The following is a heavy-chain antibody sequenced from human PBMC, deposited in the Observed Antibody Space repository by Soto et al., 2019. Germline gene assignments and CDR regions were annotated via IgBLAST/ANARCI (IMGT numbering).Heavy chain of an antibody. D-gene: IGHD3-10*01. V-gene: IGHV3-30-3*01. CDR2: ISYDGSNK. J-gene: IGHJ3*02. CDR3: ARVRVLGLVRGHAFDI. Sequence: QVQLVESGGGVVQPGRSLRLSCAASGFTFSSYAMHWVRQAPGTGLEWVAVISYDGSNKYYADSVKGRFTISRDNSKNTLYLQMNSLRAEDTAVYYCARVRVLGLVRGHAFDIWGQGTMVTVSS. CDR1: GFTFSSYA.